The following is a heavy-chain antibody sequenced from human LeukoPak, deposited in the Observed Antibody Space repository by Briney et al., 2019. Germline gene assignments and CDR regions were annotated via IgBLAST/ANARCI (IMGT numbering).Heavy chain of an antibody. CDR3: ARVSYYYDPDGFDF. CDR1: GGSISSYY. Sequence: SETLSLTCTVSGGSISSYYWSWIRQPAGKGLEWIGRIYTSGSTNYNPSLKSRVTMSVDTSKNQFSLKLSSVTAADTAVYYCARVSYYYDPDGFDFWGLGTMVTVFS. CDR2: IYTSGST. D-gene: IGHD3-22*01. V-gene: IGHV4-4*07. J-gene: IGHJ3*01.